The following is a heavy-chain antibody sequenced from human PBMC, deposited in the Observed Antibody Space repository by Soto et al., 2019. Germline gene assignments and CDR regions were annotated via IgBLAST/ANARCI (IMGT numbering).Heavy chain of an antibody. CDR1: GGSISSGGYY. D-gene: IGHD6-6*01. V-gene: IGHV4-31*03. CDR2: IYYSGST. Sequence: PSETLSLTCTVSGGSISSGGYYWSWIRQHPGKGLEWIGYIYYSGSTYYNPSLKSRVTISVDTSKNQFSLKLSSVTAADTAVYYCAREYSSSSVPYYHYYMDVWGKGTTVTVSS. CDR3: AREYSSSSVPYYHYYMDV. J-gene: IGHJ6*03.